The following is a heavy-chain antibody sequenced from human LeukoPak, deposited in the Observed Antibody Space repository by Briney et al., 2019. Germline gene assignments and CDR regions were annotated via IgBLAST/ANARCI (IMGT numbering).Heavy chain of an antibody. CDR3: AALYYDSSGFYY. D-gene: IGHD3-22*01. J-gene: IGHJ4*02. CDR2: ISGSAGGR. V-gene: IGHV3-23*01. Sequence: GGSLRLSCAASGFTFSSYAMSWVRQAPGKGLEWVSSISGSAGGRYYADSVKGRFTISRDNSKNPLHLQMNSLRAEDTAVSYCAALYYDSSGFYYGAQGTLVTVSS. CDR1: GFTFSSYA.